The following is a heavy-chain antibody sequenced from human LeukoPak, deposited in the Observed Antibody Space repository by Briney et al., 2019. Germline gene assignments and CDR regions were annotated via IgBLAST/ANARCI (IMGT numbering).Heavy chain of an antibody. J-gene: IGHJ6*03. CDR3: ARDLSIAAAGTRAYYYMDV. V-gene: IGHV1-8*01. Sequence: ASVKVSCKASGYTFTSYDINWVRQATGQGLEWMGWMNPNSGNTGYAQKFQGRVTMTRNTSISTAYMELSSPRFEDTAVYYCARDLSIAAAGTRAYYYMDVWGKGTTVTISS. CDR2: MNPNSGNT. D-gene: IGHD6-13*01. CDR1: GYTFTSYD.